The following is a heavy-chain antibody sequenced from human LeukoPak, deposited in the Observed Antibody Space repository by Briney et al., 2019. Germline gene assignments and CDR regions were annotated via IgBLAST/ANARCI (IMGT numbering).Heavy chain of an antibody. CDR3: AKGLRTGVGPYMGYHYYMDV. V-gene: IGHV3-11*04. CDR1: GFTFSDYY. CDR2: VSNSGSTI. J-gene: IGHJ6*03. Sequence: GGSLRLSCAASGFTFSDYYMNWIRQAPGKGLEWVSYVSNSGSTIYYAESVKGRFTISRDNTKKSVYLQMNNLRAEDTAVYYCAKGLRTGVGPYMGYHYYMDVWGKGATVTVSS. D-gene: IGHD3-16*01.